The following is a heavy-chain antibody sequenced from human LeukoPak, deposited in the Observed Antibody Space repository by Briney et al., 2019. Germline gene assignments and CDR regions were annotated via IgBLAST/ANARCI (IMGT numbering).Heavy chain of an antibody. CDR1: GFTFSNFA. V-gene: IGHV3-23*01. CDR2: ISGNGGNT. Sequence: GGSLRLSCAASGFTFSNFAMAWVRQVPGKGPEWVSGISGNGGNTYYTDSVKGRFTVSRDNSKNTLFLLMNSLRAEDTALYYCAKDGGSPYYFDYWGQGTLVTVYS. CDR3: AKDGGSPYYFDY. J-gene: IGHJ4*02. D-gene: IGHD2-15*01.